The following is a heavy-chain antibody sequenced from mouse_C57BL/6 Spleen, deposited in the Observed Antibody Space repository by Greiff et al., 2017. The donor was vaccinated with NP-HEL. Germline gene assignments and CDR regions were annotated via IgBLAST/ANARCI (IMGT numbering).Heavy chain of an antibody. Sequence: VHLVESGPELVKPGASVKLSCKASGYTSTSYDINWVKQRPGQGLEWIGWIYPRDGSTKYNEKFKGKATLTVDTSSSTAYMELHSLTSEDSAVYFCARSGYSNLSYAMDYWGQGTSVTVSS. J-gene: IGHJ4*01. D-gene: IGHD2-5*01. CDR2: IYPRDGST. CDR3: ARSGYSNLSYAMDY. V-gene: IGHV1-85*01. CDR1: GYTSTSYD.